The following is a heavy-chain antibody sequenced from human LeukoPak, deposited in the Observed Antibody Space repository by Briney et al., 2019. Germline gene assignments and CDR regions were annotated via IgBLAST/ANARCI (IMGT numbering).Heavy chain of an antibody. CDR3: ARLLSGSGSYYVEY. J-gene: IGHJ4*02. CDR2: IYYSGST. Sequence: PSETLSLTCSGSGGSIRSGGYFWSWIRQPPGKGLEWIGYIYYSGSTYYNPFLKSRVTISVDTSRKQFSLKLSSVTAADTAVYYCARLLSGSGSYYVEYWGQGTLVTVSS. CDR1: GGSIRSGGYF. V-gene: IGHV4-31*03. D-gene: IGHD3-10*01.